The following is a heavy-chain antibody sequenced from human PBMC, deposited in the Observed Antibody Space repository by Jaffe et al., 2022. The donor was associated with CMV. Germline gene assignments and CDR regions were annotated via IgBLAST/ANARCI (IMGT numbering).Heavy chain of an antibody. Sequence: QVQLVQSGAEVKKPGASVKVSCKASGYTFTSYGISWVRQAPGQGLEWMGWISAYNGNTNYAQKLQGRVTMTTDTSTSTAYMELRSLRSDDTAVYYCAREITMIVAPGKLGAFDIWGQGTMVTVSS. CDR1: GYTFTSYG. V-gene: IGHV1-18*04. J-gene: IGHJ3*02. CDR3: AREITMIVAPGKLGAFDI. D-gene: IGHD3-22*01. CDR2: ISAYNGNT.